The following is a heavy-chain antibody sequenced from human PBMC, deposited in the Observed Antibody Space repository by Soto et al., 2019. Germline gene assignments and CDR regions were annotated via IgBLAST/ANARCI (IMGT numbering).Heavy chain of an antibody. Sequence: QVQLQQWGAGLLKPSETLSLTCAVYGGSFSGYYWSWIRQPPGKGLEWIWEINHSGSTNYNPSLKSRVTISVDTAKNQFSLKLSSVTAADTAVYYCARGPYIVVVPAAMGYWYFDLWGRGNLVTVSS. CDR2: INHSGST. D-gene: IGHD2-2*01. V-gene: IGHV4-34*01. J-gene: IGHJ2*01. CDR1: GGSFSGYY. CDR3: ARGPYIVVVPAAMGYWYFDL.